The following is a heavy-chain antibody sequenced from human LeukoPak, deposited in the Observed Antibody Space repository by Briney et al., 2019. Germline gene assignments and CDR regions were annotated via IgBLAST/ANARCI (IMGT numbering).Heavy chain of an antibody. CDR2: IYTSGST. J-gene: IGHJ6*02. D-gene: IGHD2-2*01. V-gene: IGHV4-4*07. CDR1: GGSISSYY. CDR3: ASWVVPAADLYYYGMDV. Sequence: SETLSLTCTVSGGSISSYYWSWIRQPAGKGLEWIGRIYTSGSTNYNPSLKSRVTMSVDTSKNQFSLKLSSVTAADTAVYYCASWVVPAADLYYYGMDVWGQGTTVTVSS.